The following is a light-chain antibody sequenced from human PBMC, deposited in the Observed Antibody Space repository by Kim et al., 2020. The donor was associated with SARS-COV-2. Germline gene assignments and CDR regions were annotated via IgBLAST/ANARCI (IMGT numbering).Light chain of an antibody. CDR2: DTS. V-gene: IGKV1-33*01. Sequence: ASVGDRITITSQASQDISLCLNWYQQKPGRAPKLLIYDTSNLEGGVPSGFSGSGSGTHFTFTIASLQPEDVATYYCQQCDYLPVTFGGGTKVDIK. J-gene: IGKJ4*01. CDR3: QQCDYLPVT. CDR1: QDISLC.